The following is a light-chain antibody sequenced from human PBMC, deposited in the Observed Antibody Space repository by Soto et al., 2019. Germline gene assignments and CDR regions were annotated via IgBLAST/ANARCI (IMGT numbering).Light chain of an antibody. J-gene: IGKJ1*01. CDR1: QSVSSY. V-gene: IGKV3-20*01. CDR2: GAS. Sequence: EIVLTQSPGTLSLSPGERATLSCRASQSVSSYLAWYQQKPGQAPRLLIYGASSRATGIPDRFSGSGSGTDFTLTISRLEPEDFAVYCCQQYGSSPGTFGQGTKVEI. CDR3: QQYGSSPGT.